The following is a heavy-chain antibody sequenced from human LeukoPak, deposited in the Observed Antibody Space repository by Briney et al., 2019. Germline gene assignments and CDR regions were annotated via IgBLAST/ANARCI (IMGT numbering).Heavy chain of an antibody. Sequence: PSETLSLTCAVYGGSFSGYYWSWIRQPPGKGLEWIGEINHSGSTNYNPSLKSRVTISVDTSKNQFSLKLSSVTAADTAVYYCARGNIVVVPAAITLRVCGMDVWGKGTTVTVSS. D-gene: IGHD2-2*01. V-gene: IGHV4-34*01. CDR2: INHSGST. CDR3: ARGNIVVVPAAITLRVCGMDV. J-gene: IGHJ6*04. CDR1: GGSFSGYY.